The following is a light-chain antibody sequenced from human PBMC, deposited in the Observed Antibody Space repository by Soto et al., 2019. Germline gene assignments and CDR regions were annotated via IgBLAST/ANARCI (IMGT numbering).Light chain of an antibody. CDR2: DAS. J-gene: IGKJ1*01. CDR3: QQCSDWPPS. Sequence: EIVLTQSPATLSLSPWERATLSCRASQYVARYLDWYQQKPGQAPRLVIHDASNRATGIPARFSGSGSGTDFTLTISSLEPEDFAVYYCQQCSDWPPSFGQGTNVEIK. CDR1: QYVARY. V-gene: IGKV3-11*01.